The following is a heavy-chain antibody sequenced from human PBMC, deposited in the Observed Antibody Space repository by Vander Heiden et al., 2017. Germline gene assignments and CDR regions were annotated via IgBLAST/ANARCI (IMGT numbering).Heavy chain of an antibody. CDR3: AAAPGRDDNSDYRFDY. D-gene: IGHD3-16*02. CDR2: VDPEDGET. V-gene: IGHV1-69-2*01. Sequence: EVQLVQSGADVEKPGTTVKIFCQVSGYTFTDYYLHWVLQAPGKGLEWMGLVDPEDGETIYAERFRGRVTITADTSTDTAYMELSSLRSDDTALYFCAAAPGRDDNSDYRFDYWGQGTLVTVSS. CDR1: GYTFTDYY. J-gene: IGHJ4*02.